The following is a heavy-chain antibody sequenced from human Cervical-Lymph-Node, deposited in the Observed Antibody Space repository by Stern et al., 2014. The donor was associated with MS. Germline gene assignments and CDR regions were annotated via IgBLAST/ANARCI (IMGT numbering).Heavy chain of an antibody. CDR1: GFTFGDYA. V-gene: IGHV3-49*05. Sequence: EVQLVESGGGLVKPGRSLRLSCTASGFTFGDYAMSWFRQAPGKGLEWVGFIRSKAYGGTTEYAASVKGRFTISRDDSKSIAYLQMNSLKTEDTAVYYCITSIFGVVALGWFDPWGQGTLVTVSS. CDR3: ITSIFGVVALGWFDP. J-gene: IGHJ5*02. CDR2: IRSKAYGGTT. D-gene: IGHD3-3*01.